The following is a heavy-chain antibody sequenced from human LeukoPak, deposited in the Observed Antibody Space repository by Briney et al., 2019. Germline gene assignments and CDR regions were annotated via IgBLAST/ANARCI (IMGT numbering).Heavy chain of an antibody. J-gene: IGHJ4*02. V-gene: IGHV3-21*01. D-gene: IGHD3-16*02. Sequence: GSLRLSCAASGFTFSSYTMNWVRQAPGKGLEWVSYISSSSSYIYYADSVKGRFTISRDNAENSLYLQMNSLRAEGTAVYYCTLLGELSSGVTLDYWGQGTLVTVSS. CDR2: ISSSSSYI. CDR1: GFTFSSYT. CDR3: TLLGELSSGVTLDY.